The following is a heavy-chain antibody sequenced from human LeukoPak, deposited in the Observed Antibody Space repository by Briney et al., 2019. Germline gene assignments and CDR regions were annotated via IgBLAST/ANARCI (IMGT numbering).Heavy chain of an antibody. CDR2: ISAYNGDT. J-gene: IGHJ4*02. D-gene: IGHD6-19*01. CDR1: GFTFTRYG. Sequence: GASVKVSCKASGFTFTRYGISWVRQAPGQGLEWMGWISAYNGDTNYAQKFQGRVTMTTDTSTSTAYMELRSLRSDDTAVYYCARDPSNTSGRYAYFDYWGQGTLVIVSS. V-gene: IGHV1-18*01. CDR3: ARDPSNTSGRYAYFDY.